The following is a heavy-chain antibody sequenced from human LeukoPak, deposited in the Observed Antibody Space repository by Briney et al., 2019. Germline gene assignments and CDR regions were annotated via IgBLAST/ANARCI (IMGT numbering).Heavy chain of an antibody. CDR1: GGSISSSSYY. CDR3: ARDRIYSSGWYVFSLHGMDV. D-gene: IGHD6-19*01. CDR2: IYYSGST. Sequence: PSETLSLTCTVSGGSISSSSYYWGWLRQPPGKGLEWIGSIYYSGSTYYNPSLKSRVTISVDTSKNQFSLKLSSVTAADTAVYYCARDRIYSSGWYVFSLHGMDVWGQGTTVTVSS. J-gene: IGHJ6*02. V-gene: IGHV4-39*07.